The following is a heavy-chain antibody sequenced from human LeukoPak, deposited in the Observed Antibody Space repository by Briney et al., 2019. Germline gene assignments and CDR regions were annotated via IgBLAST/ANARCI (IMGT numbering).Heavy chain of an antibody. V-gene: IGHV1-24*01. Sequence: ASVKVSCKVSGNTLTDLSIHWVRQAPEKGLDWMGGFDPEDAEVIYAEKFQDRVTMTEDPSTDTAYLELSSLRSEDTAVYYCAAEGQWSLVHYFNSWGQGTLVTVSS. D-gene: IGHD2-15*01. CDR2: FDPEDAEV. J-gene: IGHJ4*02. CDR3: AAEGQWSLVHYFNS. CDR1: GNTLTDLS.